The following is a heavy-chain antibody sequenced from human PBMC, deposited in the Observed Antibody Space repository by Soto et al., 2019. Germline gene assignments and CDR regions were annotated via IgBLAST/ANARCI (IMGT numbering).Heavy chain of an antibody. CDR1: GGSFSSGGYP. J-gene: IGHJ5*02. CDR3: ARVPSP. Sequence: SETLSLTCAVSGGSFSSGGYPWSWIRQPPGKGLEWIGYIYHSGSTYYNPSLKSRVTISVDRSKNQFSLKLSSVTAADTAVYYCARVPSPWGQGTLVTVSS. V-gene: IGHV4-30-2*01. CDR2: IYHSGST.